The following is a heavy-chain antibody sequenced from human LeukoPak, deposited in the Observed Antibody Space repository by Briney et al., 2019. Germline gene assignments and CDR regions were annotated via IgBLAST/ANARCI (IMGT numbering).Heavy chain of an antibody. Sequence: SVKVSCKASGGTFSSYAISWVRQAPGQGLEWMGGIIPILGTANYAQKFQGRVTITADESTSTAYMELSSLRSEDTAVYYCARRTIFGVANQETFDYWGQGTLITVSS. CDR3: ARRTIFGVANQETFDY. CDR2: IIPILGTA. CDR1: GGTFSSYA. J-gene: IGHJ4*02. V-gene: IGHV1-69*01. D-gene: IGHD3-3*01.